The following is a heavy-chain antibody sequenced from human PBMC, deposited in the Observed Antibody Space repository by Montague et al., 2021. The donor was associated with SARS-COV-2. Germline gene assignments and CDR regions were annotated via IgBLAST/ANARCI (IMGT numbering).Heavy chain of an antibody. CDR1: GGSISSSSYF. V-gene: IGHV4-39*07. D-gene: IGHD3-9*01. CDR3: ARTGLGAYDILTGYTVNAFDM. J-gene: IGHJ3*02. CDR2: IYYSGGT. Sequence: SETLSLTCSVSGGSISSSSYFWGWIRQPPGKGLEWIGSIYYSGGTYYNPSLKSRVTISVDTSKNQFSLKLSSVTAADTAVYYCARTGLGAYDILTGYTVNAFDMWGQGTMVTVSS.